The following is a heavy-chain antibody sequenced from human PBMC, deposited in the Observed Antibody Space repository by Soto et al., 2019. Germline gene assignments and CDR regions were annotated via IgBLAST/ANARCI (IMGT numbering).Heavy chain of an antibody. CDR3: ARAIPPLITTPYFDY. V-gene: IGHV3-7*05. CDR2: IKQDGSEK. J-gene: IGHJ4*02. Sequence: EVQLVESGGGLVQPGGSLRLSCAASGFTFSSYWMSWVRQAPGKGLEWVANIKQDGSEKYYVDSVKGRFTISRDNAKSSLYLQMNSLRAEDTAVYYCARAIPPLITTPYFDYWGQGTLVTVSS. CDR1: GFTFSSYW. D-gene: IGHD3-22*01.